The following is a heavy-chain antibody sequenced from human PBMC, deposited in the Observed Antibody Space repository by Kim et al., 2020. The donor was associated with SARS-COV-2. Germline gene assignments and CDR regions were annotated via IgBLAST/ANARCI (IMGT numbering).Heavy chain of an antibody. Sequence: GGSLRLSCAASGFTFSSYSMNWVRQAPGKGLEWVSYISSSSSTIYYADSVKGRFTISRDNAKNSLYLQMYSLRDEDTAVYYCARDTWENDVRFLFSRLSWGPDYWGQGTLVTVSS. V-gene: IGHV3-48*02. J-gene: IGHJ4*02. CDR2: ISSSSSTI. CDR3: ARDTWENDVRFLFSRLSWGPDY. CDR1: GFTFSSYS. D-gene: IGHD3-3*01.